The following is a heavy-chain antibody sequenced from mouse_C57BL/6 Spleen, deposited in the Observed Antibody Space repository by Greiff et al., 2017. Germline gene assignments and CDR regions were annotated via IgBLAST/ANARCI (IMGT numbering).Heavy chain of an antibody. V-gene: IGHV2-5*01. D-gene: IGHD1-1*01. CDR2: ILRGGST. CDR3: AKNGVYYGSSSVYFDY. J-gene: IGHJ2*01. Sequence: QVQLQQSGPGLVQPSQSLSITCTVSGFSLTSYGVHWVRQSPGKGLEWLGVILRGGSTDYNAAFMSRLGITKDNSKSQVFFKMNSLQADDTAIYYCAKNGVYYGSSSVYFDYWGQGTTLTVSS. CDR1: GFSLTSYG.